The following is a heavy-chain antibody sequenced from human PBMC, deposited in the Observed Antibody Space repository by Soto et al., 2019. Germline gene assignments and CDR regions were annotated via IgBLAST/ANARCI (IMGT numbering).Heavy chain of an antibody. D-gene: IGHD6-19*01. Sequence: QVQLVASGGGVVQPGRSLRLSCAASGFTFSSYGMHWVRQAPGKGLEWEAVIWEDGSNKYYADSVKGRFTICRDNSKNTLCLQMTSLRAEDTGVYYCARDAHLSVAGHSAFDPWGQGTLVTVST. CDR1: GFTFSSYG. J-gene: IGHJ5*02. V-gene: IGHV3-33*01. CDR3: ARDAHLSVAGHSAFDP. CDR2: IWEDGSNK.